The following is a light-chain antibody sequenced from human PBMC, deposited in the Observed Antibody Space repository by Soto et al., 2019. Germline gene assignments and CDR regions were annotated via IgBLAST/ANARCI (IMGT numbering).Light chain of an antibody. J-gene: IGKJ5*01. CDR2: AAS. V-gene: IGKV1-39*01. CDR3: QQSYSTIT. Sequence: DIQMTQSPSSLSASVGDRVTISCRANQGINKYVSWYQQKPGKAPKLLIYAASSLQSGVPSRFSGSGSGTDFTLTISSLQPEDFATYYCQQSYSTITFGQGTRLEI. CDR1: QGINKY.